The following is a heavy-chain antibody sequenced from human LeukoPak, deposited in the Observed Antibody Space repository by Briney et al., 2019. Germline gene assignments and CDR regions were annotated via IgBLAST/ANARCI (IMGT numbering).Heavy chain of an antibody. CDR3: ARVNTIFTQDAFDI. CDR1: GGSLSGYY. J-gene: IGHJ3*02. Sequence: SETLSLTCAVYGGSLSGYYWSWIRQPPGKGLEWIGDISHSGFTNYNPSLKSRVTISVDTSTNQFSLKLNSVTAADTAVYYCARVNTIFTQDAFDIWGQGTMVTVSS. CDR2: ISHSGFT. V-gene: IGHV4-34*01. D-gene: IGHD3-3*01.